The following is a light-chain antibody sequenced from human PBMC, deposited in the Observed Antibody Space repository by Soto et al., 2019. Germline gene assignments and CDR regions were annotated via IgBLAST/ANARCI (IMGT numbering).Light chain of an antibody. CDR1: QSLVYSDGNTY. Sequence: GVMTQSPLCLPVTLGQPAAISCRSSQSLVYSDGNTYLNWFHQRPGQAPRRLIYEVSNRDSGIPDRFSGSGSGTDFTLTISRVEAEDVAVYICMQYSNSPRTFGQGTRLEIK. V-gene: IGKV2-30*01. CDR2: EVS. J-gene: IGKJ5*01. CDR3: MQYSNSPRT.